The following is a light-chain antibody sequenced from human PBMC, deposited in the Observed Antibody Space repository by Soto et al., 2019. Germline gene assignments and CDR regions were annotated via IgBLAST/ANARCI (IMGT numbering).Light chain of an antibody. CDR2: NEN. CDR3: AAWDDSLNGDV. Sequence: QSVLTQPPSASGTPGQRVTISCSGSSSNIGSNTVNWYQQLPGTAPKLLIYNENQRPSGVPDRFSGSKSGTSASLAISGLQSEDEADYYCAAWDDSLNGDVFGTGTKVTVL. CDR1: SSNIGSNT. J-gene: IGLJ1*01. V-gene: IGLV1-44*01.